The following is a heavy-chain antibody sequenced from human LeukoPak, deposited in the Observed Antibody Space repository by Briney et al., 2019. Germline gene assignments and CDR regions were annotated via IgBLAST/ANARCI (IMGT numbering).Heavy chain of an antibody. D-gene: IGHD2-2*01. J-gene: IGHJ4*02. CDR2: IYYSGST. CDR1: GGSISGYY. V-gene: IGHV4-59*05. CDR3: ASPRGVYH. Sequence: SETLSLTCTVSGGSISGYYWSWIRQPAGKGLEWIGRIYYSGSTYYNPSLKSRVTISVDTSKNQFSLKLSSVTAADTAVYYCASPRGVYHWGQGTLVTVSS.